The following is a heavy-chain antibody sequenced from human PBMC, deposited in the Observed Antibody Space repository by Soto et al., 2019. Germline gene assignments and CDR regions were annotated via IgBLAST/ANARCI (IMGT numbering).Heavy chain of an antibody. CDR3: ARVGRITMVRGVIIPNTYYYGMDV. CDR2: INHSGST. V-gene: IGHV4-34*01. Sequence: SETLSLTYAVYGGSFSGYYWSWIRQPPGKELEWIGEINHSGSTNYNPSLKSRVTISVDTSKNQFSLKLSSVTAADTAVYYCARVGRITMVRGVIIPNTYYYGMDVWGQGTTV. CDR1: GGSFSGYY. D-gene: IGHD3-10*01. J-gene: IGHJ6*02.